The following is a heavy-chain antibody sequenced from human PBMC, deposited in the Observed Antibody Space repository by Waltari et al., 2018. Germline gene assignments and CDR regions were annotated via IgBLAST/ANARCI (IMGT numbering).Heavy chain of an antibody. Sequence: EVQLVESGGGLVKPGGSLRLSCAASGFTFSNAWVNWVRQAPGKGLEWVGRIKSKADGGTTDYATPVKGRFTISRDESKNTLFLQMNSLKIEDTAVYYCVRGSGSGIDCWGQGTLVTVSS. D-gene: IGHD3-10*01. CDR2: IKSKADGGTT. CDR1: GFTFSNAW. V-gene: IGHV3-15*01. J-gene: IGHJ4*02. CDR3: VRGSGSGIDC.